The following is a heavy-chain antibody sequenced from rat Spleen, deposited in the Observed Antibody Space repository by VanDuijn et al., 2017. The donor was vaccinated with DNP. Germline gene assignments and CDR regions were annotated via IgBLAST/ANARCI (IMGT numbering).Heavy chain of an antibody. CDR3: VRGDTMRRSVFDY. V-gene: IGHV5-7*01. CDR2: ISYDGSST. Sequence: EVQLVESGGGLVQPGRSLKLSCAASGFTFSDYNMAWVRQAPKKGLEWVATISYDGSSTYYRDSVKGRLTISRDNATSTLYLQMNSLRSEHTATYYCVRGDTMRRSVFDYWGQGVMVTVSS. CDR1: GFTFSDYN. D-gene: IGHD1-12*01. J-gene: IGHJ2*01.